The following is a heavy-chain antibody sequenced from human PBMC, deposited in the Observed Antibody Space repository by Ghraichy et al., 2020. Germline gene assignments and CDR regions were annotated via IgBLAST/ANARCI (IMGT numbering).Heavy chain of an antibody. CDR3: ARRVVVTATRMYFDS. CDR1: GGSIISNNHY. Sequence: SETLSLTCTVSGGSIISNNHYWGWIRQPPGKGLEWFGSIHYTGTTHYSPSLKSRVTISLDTSKAHFSLKAISLTAAATAIYFCARRVVVTATRMYFDSWGQGTLVTVSS. V-gene: IGHV4-39*07. D-gene: IGHD2-15*01. CDR2: IHYTGTT. J-gene: IGHJ4*02.